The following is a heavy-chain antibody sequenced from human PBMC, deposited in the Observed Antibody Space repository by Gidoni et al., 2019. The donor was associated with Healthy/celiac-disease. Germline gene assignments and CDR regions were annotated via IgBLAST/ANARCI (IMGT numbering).Heavy chain of an antibody. CDR3: ARQTHISYGDYRYYYYYMDV. J-gene: IGHJ6*03. V-gene: IGHV4-30-2*01. Sequence: QLQLQESGSGLVKPSQTLSLTCAVSGGSISSGGYSWSWIRQPPGKGLEWIGYIYHSGSTYYNPSLKSRVTISVDRSKNQFSLKLSSVTAADTAVYYCARQTHISYGDYRYYYYYMDVWGKGTTVTVSS. CDR2: IYHSGST. D-gene: IGHD4-17*01. CDR1: GGSISSGGYS.